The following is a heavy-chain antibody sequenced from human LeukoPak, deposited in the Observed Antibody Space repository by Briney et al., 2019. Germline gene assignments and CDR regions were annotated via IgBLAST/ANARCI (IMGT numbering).Heavy chain of an antibody. J-gene: IGHJ4*02. CDR3: ARRPKGYYDSSGYYY. CDR2: INHSGST. CDR1: GGSFSGYY. V-gene: IGHV4-34*01. D-gene: IGHD3-22*01. Sequence: PSETLSLTCAVYGGSFSGYYWSWIRQPPGKGLEWIGEINHSGSTNYNPSLKSRVTISVDTSKNQFSLKLSSVTAADTAVYYCARRPKGYYDSSGYYYWGQGTLVTVSS.